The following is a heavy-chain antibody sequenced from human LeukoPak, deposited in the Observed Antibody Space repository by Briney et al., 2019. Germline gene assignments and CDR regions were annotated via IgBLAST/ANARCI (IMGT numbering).Heavy chain of an antibody. CDR2: ITGSGANT. CDR3: ATRPATETYFGVFDY. Sequence: GGSLRLSCAASGITFSNHAMTWVRQAPGKGLEWVSGITGSGANTYYAESVKGPFTISRDNSRNTLYLQMNSLRAEDAALYYCATRPATETYFGVFDYWGQGTLVTVSS. J-gene: IGHJ4*02. CDR1: GITFSNHA. D-gene: IGHD1-1*01. V-gene: IGHV3-23*01.